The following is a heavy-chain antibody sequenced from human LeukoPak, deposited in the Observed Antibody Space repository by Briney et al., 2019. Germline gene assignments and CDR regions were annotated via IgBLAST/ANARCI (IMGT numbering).Heavy chain of an antibody. CDR3: ARDRDYDILTGYYTDP. D-gene: IGHD3-9*01. CDR1: GYTFTGYY. V-gene: IGHV1-2*02. J-gene: IGHJ5*02. Sequence: ASVKVSCKASGYTFTGYYMHWMRQAPGQGLEWMGWINPNSGGTNYAQKFQGRVTMTRDTSISTAYMELSRLRSDDTAVYYCARDRDYDILTGYYTDPWGQGTLVTVSS. CDR2: INPNSGGT.